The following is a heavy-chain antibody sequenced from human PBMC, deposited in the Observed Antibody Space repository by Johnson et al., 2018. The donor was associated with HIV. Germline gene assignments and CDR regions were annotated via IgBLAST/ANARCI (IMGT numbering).Heavy chain of an antibody. CDR2: ISWNGGST. D-gene: IGHD5-12*01. V-gene: IGHV3-20*04. CDR3: SRVSRLGDIEVLSDAFDI. J-gene: IGHJ3*02. CDR1: GFSFDDYG. Sequence: VQLVESGGGVVQPGRSLRLSCAASGFSFDDYGMSWVRQAPGKGLEWVSGISWNGGSTGYADSVKGRFTISRDNAKNSLYLQMNSLRAEDTALYYCSRVSRLGDIEVLSDAFDIWGQGTMVTVSS.